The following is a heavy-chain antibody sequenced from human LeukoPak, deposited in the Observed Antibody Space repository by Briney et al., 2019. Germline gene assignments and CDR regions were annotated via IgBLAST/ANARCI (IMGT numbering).Heavy chain of an antibody. J-gene: IGHJ5*02. D-gene: IGHD3-9*01. CDR1: GGSFSGYY. CDR2: INHSGST. Sequence: SETLSLTCAVYGGSFSGYYWSWIRQPPGKGLEWIGEINHSGSTNYNPSLKSRVTISVDTSKNQFSLKLSSVTAADTALYFCARTHFDSLGWFDPWGQGIQVIVSS. CDR3: ARTHFDSLGWFDP. V-gene: IGHV4-34*01.